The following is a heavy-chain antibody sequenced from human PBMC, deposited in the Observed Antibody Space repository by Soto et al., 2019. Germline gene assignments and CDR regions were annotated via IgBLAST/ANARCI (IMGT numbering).Heavy chain of an antibody. CDR2: ISAYNGNT. D-gene: IGHD3-10*01. CDR3: ARSRYYGSGSQSGWFDP. J-gene: IGHJ5*02. Sequence: ASVKVSCKASGYTFTSYGISWVRQAPGQGLEWMGWISAYNGNTNYAQKLQGRVTMTTDTSTSTAYMELRSLRSDDTAVYYCARSRYYGSGSQSGWFDPWGQGTLVTVSS. V-gene: IGHV1-18*01. CDR1: GYTFTSYG.